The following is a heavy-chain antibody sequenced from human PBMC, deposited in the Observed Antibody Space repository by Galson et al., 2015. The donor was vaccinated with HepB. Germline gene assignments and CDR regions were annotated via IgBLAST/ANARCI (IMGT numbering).Heavy chain of an antibody. CDR2: IYYSGST. J-gene: IGHJ5*02. CDR1: GGSISSSSYY. CDR3: ARHARGYNWFDP. V-gene: IGHV4-39*01. Sequence: TLSLTCTVSGGSISSSSYYWGWIRQPPGKGLEWIGSIYYSGSTYYNPSLKSRVTISVDTSKNQFSLKLSSVTAADTAVYYCARHARGYNWFDPWGQGTLVTVSS.